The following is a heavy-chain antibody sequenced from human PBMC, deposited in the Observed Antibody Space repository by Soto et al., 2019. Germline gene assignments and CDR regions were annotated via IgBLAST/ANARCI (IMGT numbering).Heavy chain of an antibody. CDR3: ARATIWFFGP. J-gene: IGHJ5*02. CDR2: VNSDVSST. CDR1: GFTFSSYW. Sequence: PVGPLRHSCAASGFTFSSYWMHWVRKAPGKGLVLVSRVNSDVSSTSYADSVKGRFTISRDNAKNTLYLQMNSLRAEDTAVYYCARATIWFFGPWGQGTLVTVSS. V-gene: IGHV3-74*01. D-gene: IGHD3-10*01.